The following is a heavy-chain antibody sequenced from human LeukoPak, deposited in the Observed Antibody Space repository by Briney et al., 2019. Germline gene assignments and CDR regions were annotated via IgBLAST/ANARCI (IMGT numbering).Heavy chain of an antibody. V-gene: IGHV4-59*01. Sequence: SETLSLTCTVSGGSISSYYWNWIRQPPGKGLEWIGCIFYTGSIHYSPSLKSRVTISVDTSRNQFSLNVRSVTAADTAVYYCARAKKRSGRSRNFYLDVWGKGTTVTVSS. CDR2: IFYTGSI. D-gene: IGHD1-26*01. J-gene: IGHJ6*03. CDR3: ARAKKRSGRSRNFYLDV. CDR1: GGSISSYY.